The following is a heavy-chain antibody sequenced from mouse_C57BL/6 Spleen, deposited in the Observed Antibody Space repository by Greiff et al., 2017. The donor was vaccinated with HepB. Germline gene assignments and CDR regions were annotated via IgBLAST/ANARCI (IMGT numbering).Heavy chain of an antibody. CDR2: INPYNGGT. V-gene: IGHV1-19*01. J-gene: IGHJ4*01. Sequence: VQLQQSGPVLVKPGASVKMSCKASGYTFTDYYMNWVKQSHGKSLEWIGVINPYNGGTSYNQKFKGKATLTVDKSSSTAYMELNSLTSEDSAVYYCARSGLPAMDYWGQGTSVTVSS. CDR3: ARSGLPAMDY. CDR1: GYTFTDYY. D-gene: IGHD2-10*01.